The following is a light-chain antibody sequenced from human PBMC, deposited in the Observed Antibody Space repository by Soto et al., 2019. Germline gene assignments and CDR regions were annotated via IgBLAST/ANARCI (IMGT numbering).Light chain of an antibody. CDR2: YVS. CDR1: SSDVGGYNL. J-gene: IGLJ3*02. V-gene: IGLV2-11*01. Sequence: QSALTQPRSVSGSPGQSVTISCIGSSSDVGGYNLVSWFQHHPGKAPKLIIYYVSQRPSGVPDRFSGSKSGNTASLTISGLQADDEADYYCCSSAGSFIWVFGEGTQLTVL. CDR3: CSSAGSFIWV.